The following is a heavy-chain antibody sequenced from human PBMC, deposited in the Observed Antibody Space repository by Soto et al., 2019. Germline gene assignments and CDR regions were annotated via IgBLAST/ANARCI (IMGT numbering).Heavy chain of an antibody. J-gene: IGHJ4*02. Sequence: EVQLVESGGGLVKPGGSLRLSCAASGFTFNTYAMNWVRQAPGKGLEWVSYISAGGTYIYYIDSVKGRFTISRDNAENSLDLQMNSLRAEDTALYSCAREDYDDKPPFDYWGQGTLVTVSS. CDR2: ISAGGTYI. CDR1: GFTFNTYA. D-gene: IGHD4-17*01. V-gene: IGHV3-21*01. CDR3: AREDYDDKPPFDY.